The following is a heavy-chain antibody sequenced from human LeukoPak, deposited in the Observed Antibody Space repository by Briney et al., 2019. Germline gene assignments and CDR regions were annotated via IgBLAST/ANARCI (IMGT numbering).Heavy chain of an antibody. CDR1: GYTFTMYY. Sequence: ASVKVSCKASGYTFTMYYIHWVRQAPGQGLEWMGVINPTDGATTYPQRFQGRVTMTRDMSTTTVYMDLRSLRSEDTAVYYCARSGLDSRYYFGMDVWGQGTTVTVSS. V-gene: IGHV1-46*01. D-gene: IGHD5-12*01. CDR2: INPTDGAT. CDR3: ARSGLDSRYYFGMDV. J-gene: IGHJ6*02.